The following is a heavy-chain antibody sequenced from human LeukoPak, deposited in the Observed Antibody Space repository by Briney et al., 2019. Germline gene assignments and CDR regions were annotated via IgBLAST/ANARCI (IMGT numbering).Heavy chain of an antibody. D-gene: IGHD3-3*01. J-gene: IGHJ6*03. V-gene: IGHV1-8*01. CDR2: MNPNSGNT. CDR1: GYTFTSYD. CDR3: ARGSTYYGFWSGYDHYYYYYMDV. Sequence: ASVKVSCKASGYTFTSYDINWVRQATGQGLEWMGWMNPNSGNTGYAQKFQGRVTMTRNTSISTAYMELSSLRSEDTAVYYCARGSTYYGFWSGYDHYYYYYMDVWGKGTTVTVSS.